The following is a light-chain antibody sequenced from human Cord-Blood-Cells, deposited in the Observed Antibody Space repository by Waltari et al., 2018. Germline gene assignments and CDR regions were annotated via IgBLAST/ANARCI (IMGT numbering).Light chain of an antibody. Sequence: QSALTQPRSVSGSPGQSVTISCTGTSSDGGGHNYVSWYQQHPGKAPKLIIYEVSQRPSGVPDPFSGSKSGNTASLTISGLQADDEADYYCCSYAGSYTWVFGGGTKLTVL. CDR2: EVS. CDR1: SSDGGGHNY. J-gene: IGLJ3*02. V-gene: IGLV2-11*01. CDR3: CSYAGSYTWV.